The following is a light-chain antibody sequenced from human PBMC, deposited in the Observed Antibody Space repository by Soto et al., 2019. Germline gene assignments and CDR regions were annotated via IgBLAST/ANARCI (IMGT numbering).Light chain of an antibody. Sequence: QAVVTQPPSVSAAPGQRVTISCTGSSSNIGAGYEAHWYQQVPGTAPKLLIYENNSRPSGVPDRFSGSKSGTSASLAITGLQAEDEAEYYCQSYDSSLSGYVFGTGTKLTVL. J-gene: IGLJ1*01. CDR2: ENN. CDR1: SSNIGAGYE. CDR3: QSYDSSLSGYV. V-gene: IGLV1-40*01.